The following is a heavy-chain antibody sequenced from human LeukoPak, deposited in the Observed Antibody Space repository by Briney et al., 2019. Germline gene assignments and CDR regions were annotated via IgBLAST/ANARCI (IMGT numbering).Heavy chain of an antibody. CDR1: GFTFSSYW. CDR2: INQGGSEK. D-gene: IGHD2-2*01. J-gene: IGHJ4*02. Sequence: GSLILSCAASGFTFSSYWMSWVRQAPGKGLEGVANINQGGSEKYYVDSVKGRFTISRDNAKNSLYLQMNSLRAEDTAVYYCARVDQLAQYPAHWGFGYWGQGTLVTVSS. V-gene: IGHV3-7*03. CDR3: ARVDQLAQYPAHWGFGY.